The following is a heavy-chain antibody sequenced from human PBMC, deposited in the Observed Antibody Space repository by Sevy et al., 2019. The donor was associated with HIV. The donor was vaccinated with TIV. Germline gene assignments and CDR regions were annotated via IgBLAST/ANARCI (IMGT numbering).Heavy chain of an antibody. CDR3: ARAPPVRSGDDSLNCFDP. D-gene: IGHD5-12*01. V-gene: IGHV4-59*01. Sequence: SETLSLTCSVSYGPISAYYWNWIRQSPGKGLEWIGYIHYSGSTNYNPSFKSRVTMSLDTSKNQFALQLNSVTAADTALYCCARAPPVRSGDDSLNCFDPWGRGTLVTVSS. CDR2: IHYSGST. CDR1: YGPISAYY. J-gene: IGHJ5*02.